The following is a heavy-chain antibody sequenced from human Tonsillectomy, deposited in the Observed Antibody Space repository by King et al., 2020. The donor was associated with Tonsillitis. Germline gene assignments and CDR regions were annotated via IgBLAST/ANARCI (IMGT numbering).Heavy chain of an antibody. J-gene: IGHJ4*02. CDR1: GYTFTSYY. D-gene: IGHD6-13*01. Sequence: QLVQSGAEVKRPGASVKVSCKASGYTFTSYYMDWVRQAPGQGLEWMGKINPAVGGTTYAQKFQGRVTMTRVPATATVYMELNGLTSDDTAVYYCARVPPGISASGTLDYWGQGTLVTVSS. CDR3: ARVPPGISASGTLDY. V-gene: IGHV1-46*01. CDR2: INPAVGGT.